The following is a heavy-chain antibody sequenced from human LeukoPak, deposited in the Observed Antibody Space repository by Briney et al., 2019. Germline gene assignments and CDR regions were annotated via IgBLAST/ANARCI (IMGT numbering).Heavy chain of an antibody. J-gene: IGHJ3*02. V-gene: IGHV1-8*03. CDR3: AREVASGAFDI. Sequence: ASVKVSCKASGYTFTSYDINLVRQATGQGLEWMGWMNPNSGNTGYAQKFQGRVTITRNTSISTAYMELSSLRSEDTAVYYCAREVASGAFDIWGQGTMVTVSS. CDR1: GYTFTSYD. CDR2: MNPNSGNT.